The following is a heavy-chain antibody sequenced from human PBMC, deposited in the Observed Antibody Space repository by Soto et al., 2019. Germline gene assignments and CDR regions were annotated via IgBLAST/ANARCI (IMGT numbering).Heavy chain of an antibody. CDR3: ALRSMAVVPEY. J-gene: IGHJ4*02. Sequence: QVQLQESGPGLVKPSETLSLTCAVSGDSISSYYCMWIRQPPGKGLESIGYLYYGRSANHNPSLKXRXTXSXXTSTNQCSLTLTSMPAADTAVYYCALRSMAVVPEYWGQGALVTVSS. CDR1: GDSISSYY. CDR2: LYYGRSA. V-gene: IGHV4-59*01. D-gene: IGHD3-22*01.